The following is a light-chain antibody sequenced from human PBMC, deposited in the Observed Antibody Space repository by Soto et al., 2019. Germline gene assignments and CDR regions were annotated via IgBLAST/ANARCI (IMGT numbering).Light chain of an antibody. CDR3: CSHAGSSTGVV. CDR2: EGS. V-gene: IGLV2-23*01. J-gene: IGLJ2*01. Sequence: QSVLTQPASVSGSPGQSITISCTGTSSDVGSYNLVSWYQQHPGKAPKLMIYEGSKRPSGVSNRFSGSKSGNTASLTISGLQAEDEADYYCCSHAGSSTGVVFGGGTKLTVL. CDR1: SSDVGSYNL.